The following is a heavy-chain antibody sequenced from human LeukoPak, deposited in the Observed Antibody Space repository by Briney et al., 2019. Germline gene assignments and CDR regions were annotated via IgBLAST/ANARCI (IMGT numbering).Heavy chain of an antibody. CDR3: AICDSSGYYLE. CDR1: GGSFSGYC. V-gene: IGHV4-34*01. Sequence: PSETLSLTCAVYGGSFSGYCWSWIRQPPGKGLEWIGEINHSGSTNYNPSLKSRVTISVDTSKNQFSLKLSSVTAADTAVYYCAICDSSGYYLEWGQGTLVTVSS. J-gene: IGHJ4*02. D-gene: IGHD3-22*01. CDR2: INHSGST.